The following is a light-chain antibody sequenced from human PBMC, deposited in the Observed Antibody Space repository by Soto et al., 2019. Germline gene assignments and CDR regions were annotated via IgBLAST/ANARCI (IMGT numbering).Light chain of an antibody. V-gene: IGKV3D-15*01. CDR2: GAS. J-gene: IGKJ1*01. CDR1: QSVSSN. Sequence: EIVMTQSPATLSVSPGERATLSCRASQSVSSNLAWYQHKPGQAPRLLIYGASTRATDIPARFSGSGSGTEFTLTISSLQSEDFAVYYCQQYNNWPLSFGQGTKMEIK. CDR3: QQYNNWPLS.